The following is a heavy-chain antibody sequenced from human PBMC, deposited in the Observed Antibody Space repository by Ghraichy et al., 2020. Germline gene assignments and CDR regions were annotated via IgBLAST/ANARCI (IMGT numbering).Heavy chain of an antibody. CDR1: GYSISSGYY. V-gene: IGHV4-38-2*01. Sequence: ESLNISCAVSGYSISSGYYWGWIRQPPGKGLEWIGSIYHSGSTYYNPSLKSRVTISVDTSKNQFSLKLSSVTAADTAVYYCARALVGATYYYYYYGMDVWGQGTTVTVSS. D-gene: IGHD1-26*01. CDR3: ARALVGATYYYYYYGMDV. CDR2: IYHSGST. J-gene: IGHJ6*02.